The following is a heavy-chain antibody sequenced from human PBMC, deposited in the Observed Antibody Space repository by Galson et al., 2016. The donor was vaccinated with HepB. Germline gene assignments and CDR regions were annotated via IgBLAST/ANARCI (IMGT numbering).Heavy chain of an antibody. V-gene: IGHV3-23*01. J-gene: IGHJ4*02. CDR3: GKHGGFDY. Sequence: GMSWVRQTPGRGLEWVSGITSSGGTTHYADSVKGRFTISRDNSKNTLYLYMNSLRAGDTAVYYCGKHGGFDYWGQGALVTVSS. CDR1: G. D-gene: IGHD3-16*01. CDR2: ITSSGGTT.